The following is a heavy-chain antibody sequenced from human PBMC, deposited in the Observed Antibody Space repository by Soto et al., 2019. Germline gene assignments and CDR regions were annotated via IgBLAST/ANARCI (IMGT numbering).Heavy chain of an antibody. CDR2: ISWNSGSI. CDR1: GFPFDDYA. V-gene: IGHV3-9*01. Sequence: TGGSLSLSCAASGFPFDDYAMHWVRQAPGKGLEWVSGISWNSGSIGYADSVKGRFTISRDNAKNSLYLQMNSLRAEDTALYYCAKDMYDILTGHPPVFSYWGQGTLVTVSS. J-gene: IGHJ4*02. CDR3: AKDMYDILTGHPPVFSY. D-gene: IGHD3-9*01.